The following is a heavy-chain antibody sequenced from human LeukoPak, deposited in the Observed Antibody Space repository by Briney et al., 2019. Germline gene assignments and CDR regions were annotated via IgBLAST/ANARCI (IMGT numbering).Heavy chain of an antibody. CDR1: GFTFSCYS. CDR3: ARFTRGFDP. Sequence: GGSLRLSCAASGFTFSCYSMKWVRQAPGKGLEWVSYISSSSSTIYYADSVKGRFTISRDNAKNSLYLQMNSLRAEDTAVYYCARFTRGFDPWGQGTLVTVSS. J-gene: IGHJ5*02. V-gene: IGHV3-48*01. CDR2: ISSSSSTI.